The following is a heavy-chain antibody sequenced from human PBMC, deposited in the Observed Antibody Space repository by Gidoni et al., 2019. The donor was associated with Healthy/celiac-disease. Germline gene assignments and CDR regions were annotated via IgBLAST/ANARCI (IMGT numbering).Heavy chain of an antibody. D-gene: IGHD3-10*01. Sequence: FSSYDMHWVRQATGKGLEWVSAIGTAGDTYYPGSVKGRFTISRENAKNSLYLQMNSLRAGDTAVYYCARVHYGSGREWYFDLWGRGTLVTVSS. CDR3: ARVHYGSGREWYFDL. V-gene: IGHV3-13*01. CDR1: FSSYD. CDR2: IGTAGDT. J-gene: IGHJ2*01.